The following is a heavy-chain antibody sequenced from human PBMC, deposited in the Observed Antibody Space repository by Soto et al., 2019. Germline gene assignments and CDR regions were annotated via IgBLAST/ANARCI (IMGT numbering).Heavy chain of an antibody. Sequence: PSETLSLTCTVSGGSVSSGSYYWSWIRQPPGKGLEWIGYIYYSGSTNYNPSLKSRVTISVDTSKNQFSLKLSSVTAADTAVYYCAGDLQKSYYYYGMDVWGQGTTVTVSS. V-gene: IGHV4-61*01. J-gene: IGHJ6*02. CDR2: IYYSGST. CDR1: GGSVSSGSYY. CDR3: AGDLQKSYYYYGMDV.